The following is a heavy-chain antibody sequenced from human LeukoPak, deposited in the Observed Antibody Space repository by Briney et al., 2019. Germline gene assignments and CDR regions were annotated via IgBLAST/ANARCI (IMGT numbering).Heavy chain of an antibody. Sequence: PGGSLRLSCAASGFTFDDYAMHWVRQAPGKGLEWVSGISWNSGSIGYADSVKGRFTISRDNAKNSLYLQMNSLRAEDTALYYCAKGNCGGDCYRDYFDYWGQGTLVTVSS. CDR1: GFTFDDYA. D-gene: IGHD2-21*02. J-gene: IGHJ4*02. V-gene: IGHV3-9*01. CDR2: ISWNSGSI. CDR3: AKGNCGGDCYRDYFDY.